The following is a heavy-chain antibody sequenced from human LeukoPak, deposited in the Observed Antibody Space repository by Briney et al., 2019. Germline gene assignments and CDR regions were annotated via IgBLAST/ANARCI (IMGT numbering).Heavy chain of an antibody. CDR3: ATDLATAMVKDQSNY. J-gene: IGHJ4*02. Sequence: ASVKVSCKVSGYTLTELSIHWVRQAPGKGLEWMGGFDPEYGGIIYAQKFQGRVTMTEDTSTDTAYMELSSLRSEDTAMYYCATDLATAMVKDQSNYWGQGTLVTVSS. V-gene: IGHV1-24*01. D-gene: IGHD5-18*01. CDR2: FDPEYGGI. CDR1: GYTLTELS.